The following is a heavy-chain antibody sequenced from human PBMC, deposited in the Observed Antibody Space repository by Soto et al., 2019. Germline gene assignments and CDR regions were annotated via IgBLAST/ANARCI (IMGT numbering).Heavy chain of an antibody. J-gene: IGHJ3*02. CDR1: GFTFSSYG. CDR2: IWYDGSNK. V-gene: IGHV3-33*01. D-gene: IGHD6-13*01. CDR3: ARDQGQQLVQSFDI. Sequence: LRLSCAASGFTFSSYGMHWVRQAPGKGLEWVAVIWYDGSNKYYADSVKGRFTISRDNSKNTLYLQMNSLRAEDTAVYYCARDQGQQLVQSFDIWGQGTMVTVSS.